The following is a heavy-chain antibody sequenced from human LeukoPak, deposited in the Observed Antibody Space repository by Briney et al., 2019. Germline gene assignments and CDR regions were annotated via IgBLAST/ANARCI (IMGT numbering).Heavy chain of an antibody. Sequence: ASVKVSCKASGYTFTSNYMHWVRQAPGQGLEWMGMINPSSGSPRYAKAVQGRVTMTRDTSTSTVYMEMSSLRSEDTAVYYCARDRGRTMLVDHWGQGTLVTVSS. CDR2: INPSSGSP. CDR3: ARDRGRTMLVDH. CDR1: GYTFTSNY. D-gene: IGHD1-7*01. V-gene: IGHV1-46*01. J-gene: IGHJ5*02.